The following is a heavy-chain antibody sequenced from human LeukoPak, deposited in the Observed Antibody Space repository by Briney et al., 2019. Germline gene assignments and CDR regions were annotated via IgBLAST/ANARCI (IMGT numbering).Heavy chain of an antibody. CDR3: AKEGFDY. V-gene: IGHV3-23*01. CDR2: ISATGGTT. J-gene: IGHJ4*02. Sequence: GGSLRLSCAASGFTFSNYVMSWVRQAPGKGLEWVSSISATGGTTYYADSVKGWCTISRDNSKSTLYLQMNSLRAEDTAVYYCAKEGFDYWGQGTLVTVSS. CDR1: GFTFSNYV.